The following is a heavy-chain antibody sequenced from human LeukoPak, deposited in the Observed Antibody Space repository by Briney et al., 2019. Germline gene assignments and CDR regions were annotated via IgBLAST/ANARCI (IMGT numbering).Heavy chain of an antibody. D-gene: IGHD3-9*01. CDR3: AKPTYYDILTGQETEYYFDY. J-gene: IGHJ4*02. V-gene: IGHV3-23*01. CDR2: ISGSGGST. CDR1: GFTFSSYA. Sequence: GGSLRLSCAASGFTFSSYAMSWVRQAPGKGLEWVSAISGSGGSTYYADSVKGRFTISRDNSKNTLYLQMNSLRAEDTAVYYCAKPTYYDILTGQETEYYFDYWGQGTLVTVSS.